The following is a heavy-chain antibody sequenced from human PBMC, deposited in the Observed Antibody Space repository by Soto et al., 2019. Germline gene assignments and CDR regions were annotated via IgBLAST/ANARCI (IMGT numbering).Heavy chain of an antibody. J-gene: IGHJ4*02. CDR3: ARVEVPGTTVYHY. D-gene: IGHD1-1*01. CDR2: IYYSGST. V-gene: IGHV4-39*01. Sequence: XTLSLPSTVSGGSFSGSSYYWGWIRQPPGKGLEWIGNIYYSGSTYYNTSLKIRVTISVDTSKKQFSLKLSSVTAADTDVYYCARVEVPGTTVYHYWGRGTLCTVS. CDR1: GGSFSGSSYY.